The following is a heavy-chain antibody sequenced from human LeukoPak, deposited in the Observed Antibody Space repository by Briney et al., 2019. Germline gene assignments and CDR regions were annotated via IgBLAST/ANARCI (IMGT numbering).Heavy chain of an antibody. CDR3: ARLDSYYDSSGHLPN. CDR1: GFTFSSYA. D-gene: IGHD3-22*01. V-gene: IGHV3-23*01. CDR2: ISGSGGST. J-gene: IGHJ4*02. Sequence: GGSLRLSCAASGFTFSSYAMSWVRQAPGKGLEWVSAISGSGGSTYYADSVKGRFTISRDNAKNSLYLQMNSLRAEDTAVYYCARLDSYYDSSGHLPNWGQGTLVTVSS.